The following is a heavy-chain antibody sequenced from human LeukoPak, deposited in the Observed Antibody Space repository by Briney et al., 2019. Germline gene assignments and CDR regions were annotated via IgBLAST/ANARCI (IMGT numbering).Heavy chain of an antibody. J-gene: IGHJ4*02. Sequence: PSETLSLTCTVSGDSISNYLWSWIRQPPRRGLEWIGYVSYSGSTEYNPSLKSRVTISVDTSKSQFSLRLSSVTAADTAVYYCAKLDYDSSGYGYFDHWGQGTLVTVSS. V-gene: IGHV4-59*08. CDR2: VSYSGST. D-gene: IGHD3-22*01. CDR3: AKLDYDSSGYGYFDH. CDR1: GDSISNYL.